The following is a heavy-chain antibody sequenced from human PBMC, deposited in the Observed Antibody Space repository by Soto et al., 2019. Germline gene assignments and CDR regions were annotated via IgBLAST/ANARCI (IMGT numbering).Heavy chain of an antibody. J-gene: IGHJ6*03. V-gene: IGHV3-15*01. D-gene: IGHD2-2*01. CDR3: TTSYCSSTSCGAYYYYYYYMDV. CDR1: GFTFSNAW. CDR2: IKSKTDGGTT. Sequence: GSLRLSCAASGFTFSNAWMSWVRQAPGKGLEWVGRIKSKTDGGTTDYAAPVKGRFTISRDDSKNTLYLQMNSLKTEDTAVYYCTTSYCSSTSCGAYYYYYYYMDVWGKGTTVTVSS.